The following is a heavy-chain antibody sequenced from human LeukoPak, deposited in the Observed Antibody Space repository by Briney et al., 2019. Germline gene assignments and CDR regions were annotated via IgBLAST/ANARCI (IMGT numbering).Heavy chain of an antibody. Sequence: PGGSLRLSCAASGFTFSSYAMHWVRQAPGKGLEWVAVISYDGSNKYYADSVKGRFTISRDNSKNTLYLQMNSLRAEDTAVNYCARDRLHGGFDYWGQGTLVTVSS. CDR3: ARDRLHGGFDY. CDR2: ISYDGSNK. CDR1: GFTFSSYA. V-gene: IGHV3-30-3*01. D-gene: IGHD3-16*01. J-gene: IGHJ4*02.